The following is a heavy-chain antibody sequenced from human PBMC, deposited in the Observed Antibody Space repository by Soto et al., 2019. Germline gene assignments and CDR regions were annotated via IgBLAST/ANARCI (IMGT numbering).Heavy chain of an antibody. CDR1: GFTFSSYW. CDR3: ARDPGILYYYYMDV. Sequence: PGGSLRLSCAASGFTFSSYWMHWVRQAPGKGLVWVSRINSGGSSTSYADSVKGRFTISRDNAKNTLYLQMNSLRAEDTAVYYCARDPGILYYYYMDVWGKGTTVTVSS. CDR2: INSGGSST. J-gene: IGHJ6*03. V-gene: IGHV3-74*01.